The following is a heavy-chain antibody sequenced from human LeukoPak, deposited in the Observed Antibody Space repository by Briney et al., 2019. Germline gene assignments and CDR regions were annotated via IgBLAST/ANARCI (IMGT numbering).Heavy chain of an antibody. CDR1: GYTFTGYF. V-gene: IGHV1-2*02. Sequence: ASVKVSCKASGYTFTGYFIPWVRHAPGPGLEWMGWINPNSGDTNYVQKFQGRVTMTRDTSISTASMDLTRLTSDDTAVYYCARANMVRGVGLFFDRNWFDPWGQGTLVTVSS. J-gene: IGHJ5*02. CDR2: INPNSGDT. D-gene: IGHD3-10*01. CDR3: ARANMVRGVGLFFDRNWFDP.